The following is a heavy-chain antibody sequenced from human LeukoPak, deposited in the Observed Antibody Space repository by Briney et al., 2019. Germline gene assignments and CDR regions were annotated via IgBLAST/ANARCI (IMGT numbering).Heavy chain of an antibody. CDR2: IYGGGST. V-gene: IGHV3-53*01. Sequence: TGGSLRLSCAASGFSVSSNYMSWVRQAPGKGLEWVSVIYGGGSTYYADSVKGRFTISRDNAKKSLYLQMNSVRAEDTAVYYCARDYSGGSGWSPGWFDPWGQGTLVTVSS. D-gene: IGHD6-19*01. J-gene: IGHJ5*02. CDR1: GFSVSSNY. CDR3: ARDYSGGSGWSPGWFDP.